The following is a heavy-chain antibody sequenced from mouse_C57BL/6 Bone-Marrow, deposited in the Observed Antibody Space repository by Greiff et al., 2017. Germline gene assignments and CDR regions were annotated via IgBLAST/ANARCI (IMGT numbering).Heavy chain of an antibody. CDR3: TGDGYYWFAY. V-gene: IGHV1-15*01. CDR2: IDPETGGT. J-gene: IGHJ3*01. CDR1: GYTFTDYE. D-gene: IGHD2-3*01. Sequence: QVQLQQSGAELVRPGASVTLSCKASGYTFTDYEMHWVKQTPVHGLEWIGAIDPETGGTAYNQKFKGKATLTADKSSSTAYMELRSLTSEDSAVYYCTGDGYYWFAYWGQGTLVTVSA.